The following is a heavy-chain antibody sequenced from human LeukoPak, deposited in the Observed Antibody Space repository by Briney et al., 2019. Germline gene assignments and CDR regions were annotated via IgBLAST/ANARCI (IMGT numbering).Heavy chain of an antibody. CDR3: ARRAMGGTSFGY. CDR1: GFTFSDYY. Sequence: PGGSLRLSCAASGFTFSDYYMTWVRQAPGKGLEWVSYISSSSNTIYYRDSVKGRLTVSRDNANKSLYLQMNNLRVEDTAVYYCARRAMGGTSFGYWGQGTLVTVSS. CDR2: ISSSSNTI. D-gene: IGHD1-26*01. J-gene: IGHJ4*02. V-gene: IGHV3-11*04.